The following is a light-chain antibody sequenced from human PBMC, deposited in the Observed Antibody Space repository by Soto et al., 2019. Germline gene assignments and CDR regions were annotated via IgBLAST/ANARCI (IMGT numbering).Light chain of an antibody. CDR1: SSNIGSNY. V-gene: IGLV1-47*01. CDR2: RNN. CDR3: AAWDDSLSGRV. J-gene: IGLJ3*02. Sequence: QSVLTQPPSAYGTPGQRVTISCSGSSSNIGSNYVYWYQQLPGTAPKLLIYRNNQRPSGVPDRFSGSKSGTSASLAISGLRSEDEADYYCAAWDDSLSGRVFGGGTKRTVL.